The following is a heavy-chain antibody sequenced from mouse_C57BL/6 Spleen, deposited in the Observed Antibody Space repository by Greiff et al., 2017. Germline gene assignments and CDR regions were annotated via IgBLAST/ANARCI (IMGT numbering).Heavy chain of an antibody. CDR1: GFNIKNTY. J-gene: IGHJ2*01. V-gene: IGHV14-3*01. CDR2: IDPAHGNT. CDR3: SVYRTFDY. Sequence: VQLQQSVAELVRPGASVKLSCTASGFNIKNTYMNWVKQRPEQGLEWIGRIDPAHGNTKYAPKFQGKATITADTSSNTAYLQLSSLTSESTAIYYCSVYRTFDYWGQGTTLTVSS.